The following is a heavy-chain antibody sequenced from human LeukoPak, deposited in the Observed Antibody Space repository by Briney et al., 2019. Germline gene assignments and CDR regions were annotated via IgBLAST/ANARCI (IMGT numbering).Heavy chain of an antibody. CDR1: GYTFTDYY. J-gene: IGHJ4*02. CDR2: INPNSGGT. CDR3: ARQVGATTGYGY. V-gene: IGHV1-2*02. D-gene: IGHD1-26*01. Sequence: GASVKVSCKGSGYTFTDYYMHWVRQAPGQGLGWMGWINPNSGGTYSAQKFQGRVTMTRDTSVSILYMELSSLRSDDTAVYYCARQVGATTGYGYWGQGTLVAVSS.